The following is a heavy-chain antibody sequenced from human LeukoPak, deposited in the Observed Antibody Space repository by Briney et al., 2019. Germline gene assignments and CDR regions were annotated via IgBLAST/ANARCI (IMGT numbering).Heavy chain of an antibody. CDR1: GFTFSIYT. CDR3: ARGDSSAWFERADNWFDP. J-gene: IGHJ5*02. CDR2: ISSGSNYI. D-gene: IGHD6-19*01. Sequence: PGGSLRLSCAASGFTFSIYTMNWVRQAPGKGLEWVSCISSGSNYIYYADSVKGRFTISRDNAKNSLYLQMNSLRVEDTAVYYCARGDSSAWFERADNWFDPWGQGTLVTVSS. V-gene: IGHV3-21*01.